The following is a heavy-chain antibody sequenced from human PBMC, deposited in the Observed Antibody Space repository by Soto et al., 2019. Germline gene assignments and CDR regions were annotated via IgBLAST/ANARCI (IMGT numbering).Heavy chain of an antibody. CDR1: GGTFGSQG. J-gene: IGHJ4*02. CDR3: ARGAMANFDY. V-gene: IGHV1-69*01. Sequence: QVQLVQSGAEVKKPGSSVKVSCKASGGTFGSQGIAWVRQAPVQGLAWMGGFIAMLGTPTYAKKVQGRATISADESLTSSYLELRSLRSEDTGVYFCARGAMANFDYWGQGTVVTVSS. D-gene: IGHD5-18*01. CDR2: FIAMLGTP.